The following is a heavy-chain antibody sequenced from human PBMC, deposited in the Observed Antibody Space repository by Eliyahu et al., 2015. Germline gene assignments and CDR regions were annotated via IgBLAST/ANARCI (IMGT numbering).Heavy chain of an antibody. V-gene: IGHV4-31*03. Sequence: QVQLQESGPGLVKPSQXLSLTCXVSGXSINXGGYYWSWIRQHPGKGLEWIGYIYYSGTTYYNPSLKSRVTISVDTYKNQFSXKLSSVTAADTAVYYCARDSGSGTYYYYYGMDVWGQGTTVTVSS. CDR1: GXSINXGGYY. CDR2: IYYSGTT. D-gene: IGHD3-10*01. CDR3: ARDSGSGTYYYYYGMDV. J-gene: IGHJ6*02.